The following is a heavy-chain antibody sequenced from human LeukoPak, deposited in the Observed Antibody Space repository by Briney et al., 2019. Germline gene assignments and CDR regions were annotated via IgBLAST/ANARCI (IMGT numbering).Heavy chain of an antibody. V-gene: IGHV1-46*01. D-gene: IGHD1-26*01. CDR2: INPSGGGT. CDR1: GYTFTSYY. Sequence: ASVKVSCKASGYTFTSYYMHWVRQAPGQGLEWMGIINPSGGGTSYAQEFQGRVTMTRDTSTRTVYMEVSSLKPEDTAVYYCARDGIVGATAHYFDYWGQGTLDTVSS. CDR3: ARDGIVGATAHYFDY. J-gene: IGHJ4*02.